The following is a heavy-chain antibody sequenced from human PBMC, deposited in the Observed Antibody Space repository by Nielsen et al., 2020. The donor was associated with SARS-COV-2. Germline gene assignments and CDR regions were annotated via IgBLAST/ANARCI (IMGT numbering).Heavy chain of an antibody. J-gene: IGHJ4*03. CDR3: ASYGSGSYYKGMPFGFDY. Sequence: VRQAPGKGLEWIGEIYHSGSTNYNPSLKSRVTISVDKSKNQFSLKLSSVTAADTAVYYCASYGSGSYYKGMPFGFDYWGQGTTVTVSS. V-gene: IGHV4-4*02. CDR2: IYHSGST. D-gene: IGHD3-10*01.